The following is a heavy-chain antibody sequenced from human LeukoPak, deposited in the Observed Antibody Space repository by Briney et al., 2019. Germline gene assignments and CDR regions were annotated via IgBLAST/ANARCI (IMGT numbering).Heavy chain of an antibody. J-gene: IGHJ4*02. V-gene: IGHV3-30*03. Sequence: PGGSLRLSCAASGFTFSSYGMHWVRQAPGKGLEWVAVISYDGSNKYYADSVKGRFTISRDNSKNTLYLQMNSLRAEDTAVYYCARGARFSWSGYTAFDYWGQGTLVTVSS. CDR1: GFTFSSYG. D-gene: IGHD3-3*01. CDR2: ISYDGSNK. CDR3: ARGARFSWSGYTAFDY.